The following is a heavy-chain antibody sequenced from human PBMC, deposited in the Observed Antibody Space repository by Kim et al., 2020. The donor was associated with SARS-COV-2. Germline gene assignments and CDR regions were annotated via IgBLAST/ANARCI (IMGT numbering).Heavy chain of an antibody. CDR2: N. Sequence: NDYAVSVKSRITINSDTTKNQFSLQLHSVTAEDTAVYYCAKGWLKGGFDYWGQGILVTVSS. J-gene: IGHJ4*02. CDR3: AKGWLKGGFDY. V-gene: IGHV6-1*01. D-gene: IGHD5-12*01.